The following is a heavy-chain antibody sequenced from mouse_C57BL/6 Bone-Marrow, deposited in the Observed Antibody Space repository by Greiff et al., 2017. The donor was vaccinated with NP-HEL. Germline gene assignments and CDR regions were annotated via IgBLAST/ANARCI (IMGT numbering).Heavy chain of an antibody. CDR2: IYPGDGDT. CDR1: GYAFSSYW. D-gene: IGHD1-1*01. CDR3: ARGDYYGSFYAMDY. Sequence: QVHVKQSGAELVKPGASVKISCKASGYAFSSYWMNWVKQRPGKGLEWIGQIYPGDGDTNYNGKFKGKATLTAAKSSSTAYMQLSSLTSEDSAVYFCARGDYYGSFYAMDYWGQGTSVTVSS. V-gene: IGHV1-80*01. J-gene: IGHJ4*01.